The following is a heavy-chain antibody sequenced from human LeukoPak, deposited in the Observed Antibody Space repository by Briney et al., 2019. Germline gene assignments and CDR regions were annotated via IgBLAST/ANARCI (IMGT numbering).Heavy chain of an antibody. D-gene: IGHD3-22*01. CDR2: IYYSGST. V-gene: IGHV4-59*01. Sequence: SETLSLTCTVPGGSISSYYWSWIRQPPGKGLEWIGYIYYSGSTNYNPSLKSRVTISADKSKNQFSLKLSSVTAADTAVYYCARSDDSSGYYAAHDAFDIWGQGQRATVSS. CDR1: GGSISSYY. J-gene: IGHJ3*02. CDR3: ARSDDSSGYYAAHDAFDI.